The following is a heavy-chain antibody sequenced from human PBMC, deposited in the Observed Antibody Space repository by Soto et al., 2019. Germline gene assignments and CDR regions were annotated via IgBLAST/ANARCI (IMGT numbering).Heavy chain of an antibody. CDR1: GFTFSSYA. CDR2: ISYDGSNK. J-gene: IGHJ4*02. Sequence: PGGSLRLSCAASGFTFSSYAMHWVRQAPGKGLEWVAVISYDGSNKYYADSVKGRFTISRDNSKNTLYLQMNSLRAEDTAVYYCARDAVVYSSSWYARGDYFDYWGQGTLVTVSS. CDR3: ARDAVVYSSSWYARGDYFDY. V-gene: IGHV3-30-3*01. D-gene: IGHD6-13*01.